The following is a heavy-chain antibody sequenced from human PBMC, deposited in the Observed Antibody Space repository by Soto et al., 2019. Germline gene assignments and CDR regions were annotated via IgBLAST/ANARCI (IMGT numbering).Heavy chain of an antibody. CDR3: ARAQTIFGIITVFDY. V-gene: IGHV4-31*03. Sequence: SETLSLTCTVSGGSINSGGYYWSWIRQHPGKGLEWIGYIYYSGSTYYNPSLKSRVTISIDTSKNQFSLKLSSVTAADTAVYYCARAQTIFGIITVFDYWGQGTLVTVSS. D-gene: IGHD3-3*01. CDR2: IYYSGST. J-gene: IGHJ4*02. CDR1: GGSINSGGYY.